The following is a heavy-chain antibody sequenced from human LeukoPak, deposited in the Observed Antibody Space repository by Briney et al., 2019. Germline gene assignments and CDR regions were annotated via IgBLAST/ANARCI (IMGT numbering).Heavy chain of an antibody. J-gene: IGHJ3*02. Sequence: SETLSLTCAVSGGSISSSNWWSWVRQPPGKGLEWIGEIYHSGSTNYNPPLKSRVTISVDESKNQFSLKLTSVTAADTAVYYCARRGRYCSSTSCYNAFDIWGQGTMVTVSS. D-gene: IGHD2-2*02. CDR2: IYHSGST. V-gene: IGHV4-4*02. CDR1: GGSISSSNW. CDR3: ARRGRYCSSTSCYNAFDI.